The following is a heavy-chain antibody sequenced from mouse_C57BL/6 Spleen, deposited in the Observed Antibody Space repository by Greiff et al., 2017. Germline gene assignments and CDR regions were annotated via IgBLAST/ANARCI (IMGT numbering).Heavy chain of an antibody. Sequence: EVKLMESGGGLVQPGGSLKLSCAASGFTFSDYYMYWVRQTPEKRLEWVAYISNGGGSTYYPDTVKGRFTISRDNAKNTLYLQMSRLKSEDTAMYYCARTYYGSSHYYAMDYWGQGTSVTVSS. CDR3: ARTYYGSSHYYAMDY. CDR1: GFTFSDYY. V-gene: IGHV5-12*01. J-gene: IGHJ4*01. CDR2: ISNGGGST. D-gene: IGHD1-1*01.